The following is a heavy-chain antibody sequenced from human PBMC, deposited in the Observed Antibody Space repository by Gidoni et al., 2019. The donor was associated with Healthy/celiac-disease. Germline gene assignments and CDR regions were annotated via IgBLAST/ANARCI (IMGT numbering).Heavy chain of an antibody. CDR2: ISSSSSYR. V-gene: IGHV3-21*01. D-gene: IGHD1-26*01. Sequence: EVQLVESGGGLVKPGGSLRLSCAASVFTFSSYSMNWVRQAPGKGLEWVSSISSSSSYRYYADSVKGRFTISRDNAKNSLYLQMNSLRAEDTAVYYCARDSRWDDAFDIWGQGTMVTVSS. J-gene: IGHJ3*02. CDR1: VFTFSSYS. CDR3: ARDSRWDDAFDI.